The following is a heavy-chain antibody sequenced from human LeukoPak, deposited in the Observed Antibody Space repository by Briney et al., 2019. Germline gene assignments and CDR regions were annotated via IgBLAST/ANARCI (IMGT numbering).Heavy chain of an antibody. CDR2: MNPNSGNT. Sequence: ASVKVSCKASGYTFTSYDINWVRQATGQGLEWMGWMNPNSGNTGYAQKFQGRVTMTRNTSISTAYMELSSLRSEDTAVYYCARGHYAVDSSGYVLEVDPPRGNDYWGQGTLVTVSS. V-gene: IGHV1-8*01. CDR1: GYTFTSYD. J-gene: IGHJ4*02. CDR3: ARGHYAVDSSGYVLEVDPPRGNDY. D-gene: IGHD3-22*01.